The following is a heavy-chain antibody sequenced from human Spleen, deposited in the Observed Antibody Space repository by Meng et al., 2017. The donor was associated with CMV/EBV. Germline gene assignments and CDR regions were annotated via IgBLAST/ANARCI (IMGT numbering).Heavy chain of an antibody. Sequence: QVQLVQSGAEGTMPGSAVKVSCKASGGTFSSYAISWVRQAPGQGLEWMGGIIPIFGTANYAQKFQGRVTITADESTSTAYMELSSLRSEDTAVYYCAVLVGATSGDYFDYWGQGTLVTVSS. CDR1: GGTFSSYA. D-gene: IGHD1-26*01. J-gene: IGHJ4*02. CDR3: AVLVGATSGDYFDY. V-gene: IGHV1-69*12. CDR2: IIPIFGTA.